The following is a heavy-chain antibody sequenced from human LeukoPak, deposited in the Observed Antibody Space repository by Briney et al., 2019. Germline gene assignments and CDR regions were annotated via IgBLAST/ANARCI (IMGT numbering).Heavy chain of an antibody. CDR2: IYYSGST. D-gene: IGHD2/OR15-2a*01. V-gene: IGHV4-59*01. CDR3: ARDFSPRTTYYYMDG. CDR1: GVSISNYY. Sequence: SETLSLPCTVSGVSISNYYLSWIRQPPGKGLEWIGYIYYSGSTNYNPSLTPRVTISIDTSNNPFSLKLTSVNAADTEVYYSARDFSPRTTYYYMDGWGKGTTVTVS. J-gene: IGHJ6*03.